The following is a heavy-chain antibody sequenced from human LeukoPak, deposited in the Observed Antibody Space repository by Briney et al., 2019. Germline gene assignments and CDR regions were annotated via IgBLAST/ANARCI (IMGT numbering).Heavy chain of an antibody. CDR1: GYTFTSYG. CDR2: INPNSGGT. J-gene: IGHJ3*02. CDR3: ARRYCSGGSCYSLDAFDI. V-gene: IGHV1-2*02. D-gene: IGHD2-15*01. Sequence: ASVKVSCKASGYTFTSYGVSWVRQAPGQGLEWMGWINPNSGGTNYAQKFQGRVTMTRDTSISTAYMELSRLRSDDTAVYYCARRYCSGGSCYSLDAFDIWGQGTMVTVSS.